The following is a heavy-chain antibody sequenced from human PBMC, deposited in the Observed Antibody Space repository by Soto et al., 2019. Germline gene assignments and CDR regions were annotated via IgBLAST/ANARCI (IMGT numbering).Heavy chain of an antibody. CDR2: IYYSGST. J-gene: IGHJ4*02. CDR1: GGSISSSSYY. D-gene: IGHD2-15*01. Sequence: QLQLQESGPGLVKPSETLSLTCTVSGGSISSSSYYWGWIRQPPGKGLEWIGSIYYSGSTYYNPSLKSRVNISVDTSKNQFSLKLSSVTAADTAVYYCARQVGYCSGGSCYSGYFDYWGQGTLVTVSS. V-gene: IGHV4-39*01. CDR3: ARQVGYCSGGSCYSGYFDY.